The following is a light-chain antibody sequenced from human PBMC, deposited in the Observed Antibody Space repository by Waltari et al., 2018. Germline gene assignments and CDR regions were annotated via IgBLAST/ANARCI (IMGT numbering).Light chain of an antibody. CDR3: MQALHTPYS. Sequence: DIGMTENQLSLPVTPGEPASISCRSSQSLLHSNGNTYLYWYLQKPGQPPRLLIYRVSNRFSGVPVRFSGSGSGTDFTLKISRVEAEDVGVYYCMQALHTPYSFGQGTKVEIK. CDR2: RVS. V-gene: IGKV2-29*02. J-gene: IGKJ2*03. CDR1: QSLLHSNGNTY.